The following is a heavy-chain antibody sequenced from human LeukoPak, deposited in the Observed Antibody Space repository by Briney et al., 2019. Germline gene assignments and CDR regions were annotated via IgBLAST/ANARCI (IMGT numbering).Heavy chain of an antibody. V-gene: IGHV4-61*09. CDR3: TKGRGV. CDR1: GGSISSGSYD. CDR2: IYTSGSS. Sequence: SETLSLTCTVSGGSISSGSYDWYWIRQPAGKGLEWIGHIYTSGSSNYSPSLKSRVTISVDTSKNQFSLKLTSVTAADTAVYYCTKGRGVWGQGTLVTVSS. D-gene: IGHD3-10*01. J-gene: IGHJ4*02.